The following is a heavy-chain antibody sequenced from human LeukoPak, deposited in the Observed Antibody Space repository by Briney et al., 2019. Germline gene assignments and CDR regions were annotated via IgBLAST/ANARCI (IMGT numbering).Heavy chain of an antibody. Sequence: GGSLRLSCAASGFTFSSYAMHWVRQAPGKGLEWVAVISYDGSNKYYADSVKGRFTISRDNSKNTLYLQMNSLRAEDTAVYYCARDHGFSNVLRYFDWLSYGMDVWGQGTTVTASS. J-gene: IGHJ6*02. CDR1: GFTFSSYA. CDR2: ISYDGSNK. V-gene: IGHV3-30-3*01. D-gene: IGHD3-9*01. CDR3: ARDHGFSNVLRYFDWLSYGMDV.